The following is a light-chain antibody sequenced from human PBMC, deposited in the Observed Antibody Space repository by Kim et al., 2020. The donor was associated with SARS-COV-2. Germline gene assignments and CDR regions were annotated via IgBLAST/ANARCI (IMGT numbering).Light chain of an antibody. J-gene: IGKJ2*01. CDR3: QQYNNWPPYT. V-gene: IGKV3-15*01. CDR1: QSVRSN. CDR2: DAS. Sequence: EIVMTQSPATLSVSPGEGATLSCRASQSVRSNLAWYQQRPGQPPRLLIYDASTTATGVPARFSGSGSGTEFTLTISSLQSEDSAVYYCQQYNNWPPYTFGQGTKLEIK.